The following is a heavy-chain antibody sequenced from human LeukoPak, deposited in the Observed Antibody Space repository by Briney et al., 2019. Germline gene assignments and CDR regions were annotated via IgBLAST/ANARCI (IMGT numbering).Heavy chain of an antibody. CDR2: IIPIFGTA. V-gene: IGHV1-69*13. CDR1: GGTFSSYA. Sequence: GASVKVSCKASGGTFSSYAISWVRQAPGQGLEWMGGIIPIFGTANYAQKFQGRVTITADESTSTAYMELSSLRSEDTAVYYCARDRTNIAVAATPPYYYCMDVWGKGTTVTVSS. CDR3: ARDRTNIAVAATPPYYYCMDV. D-gene: IGHD2-15*01. J-gene: IGHJ6*03.